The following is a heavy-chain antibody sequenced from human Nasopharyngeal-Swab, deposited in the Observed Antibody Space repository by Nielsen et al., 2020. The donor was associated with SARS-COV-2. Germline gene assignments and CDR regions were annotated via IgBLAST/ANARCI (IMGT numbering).Heavy chain of an antibody. CDR1: GYTLTELS. CDR3: ATSAPYCSGGSCYSSWFDP. J-gene: IGHJ5*02. D-gene: IGHD2-15*01. Sequence: ASVKVSCKVSGYTLTELSMHWVRQAPGKGLEWMGGFDPEDGKTIYAQKFQGRVTMTEDTSTDTAYMELSSLRSEDTAVYYCATSAPYCSGGSCYSSWFDPWGQGTLVTVSS. V-gene: IGHV1-24*01. CDR2: FDPEDGKT.